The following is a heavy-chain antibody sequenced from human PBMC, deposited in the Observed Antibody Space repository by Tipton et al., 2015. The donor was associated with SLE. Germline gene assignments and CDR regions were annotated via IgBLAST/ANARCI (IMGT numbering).Heavy chain of an antibody. CDR2: INHSGST. D-gene: IGHD4-23*01. Sequence: TLSLTCTVSGGSISSSSYYWGWIRQPPGKGLEWIGEINHSGSTNYNPSLKSRVTISVDTSKNQFSLKLSSVTAADTAVYYCARDRTTVVRDWFDPWGQGTLVTVSS. CDR3: ARDRTTVVRDWFDP. J-gene: IGHJ5*02. V-gene: IGHV4-39*07. CDR1: GGSISSSSYY.